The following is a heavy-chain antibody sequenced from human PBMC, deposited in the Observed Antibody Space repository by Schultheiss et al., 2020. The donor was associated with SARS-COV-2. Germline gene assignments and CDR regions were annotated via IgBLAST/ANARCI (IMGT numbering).Heavy chain of an antibody. Sequence: GGSLRLSCAASGFTFSGSAMHWVRQASGKGLEWVGRIRSKTDGGTTDYAAPVKGRFTVSRDDSKNTLYLQMNSLKTEDTAVYYCAKEGTVVAGHAFNIWGQGTMVTVSS. V-gene: IGHV3-15*01. CDR2: IRSKTDGGTT. CDR3: AKEGTVVAGHAFNI. D-gene: IGHD2-15*01. CDR1: GFTFSGSA. J-gene: IGHJ3*02.